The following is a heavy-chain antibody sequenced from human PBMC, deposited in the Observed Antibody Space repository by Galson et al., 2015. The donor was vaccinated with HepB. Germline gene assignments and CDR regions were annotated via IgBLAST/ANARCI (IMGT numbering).Heavy chain of an antibody. CDR3: ASGRGFWSGYSQDY. V-gene: IGHV3-30*04. J-gene: IGHJ4*02. CDR1: GFTFSSYA. CDR2: ISYDGSNK. Sequence: SLRLSCAASGFTFSSYAMHWVRQAPGKGLEWVAVISYDGSNKYYADSVKGRFTISRDNSKNTLYLQMNSLRAEDTAVYYCASGRGFWSGYSQDYWGQGTLVTVSS. D-gene: IGHD3-3*01.